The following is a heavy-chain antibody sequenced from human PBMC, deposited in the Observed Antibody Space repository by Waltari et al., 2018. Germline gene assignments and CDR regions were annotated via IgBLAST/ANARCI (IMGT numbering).Heavy chain of an antibody. CDR2: IIPVLGRT. CDR1: GATFSSYA. V-gene: IGHV1-69*11. J-gene: IGHJ4*02. Sequence: QVQLVQSGAEVKKPGSSVSVSCKASGATFSSYAISWVRQAPGQGLEWMGGIIPVLGRTSYAQRFEGRVTVTADESTNTAYMDLTSLRSEDTAMYYCARGPIVGATFDYWGQGTLVTVSS. CDR3: ARGPIVGATFDY. D-gene: IGHD1-26*01.